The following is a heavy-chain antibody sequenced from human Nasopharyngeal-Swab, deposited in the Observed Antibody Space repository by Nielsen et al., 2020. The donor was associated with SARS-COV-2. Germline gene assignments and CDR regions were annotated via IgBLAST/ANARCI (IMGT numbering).Heavy chain of an antibody. D-gene: IGHD3-22*01. CDR1: GGTFSSYA. Sequence: SVKVSCKASGGTFSSYAISWVRQAPGQGLEWMGGIIPIFGTANYAQKFQGRVTITADESTSTAYMELSSLRSEDTAVYYCARGRYYYDSSPEDYFDYWGQGTLATVSS. J-gene: IGHJ4*02. CDR2: IIPIFGTA. V-gene: IGHV1-69*13. CDR3: ARGRYYYDSSPEDYFDY.